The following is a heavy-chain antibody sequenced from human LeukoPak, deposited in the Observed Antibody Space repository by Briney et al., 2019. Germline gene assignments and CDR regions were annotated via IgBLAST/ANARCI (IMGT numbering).Heavy chain of an antibody. CDR1: GFTFSSYA. V-gene: IGHV3-23*01. CDR2: ISGSGGST. Sequence: GGSLRLSCAASGFTFSSYAMGWVRQAPGKGLEWVSAISGSGGSTYYADSVKGRFTISRDNSKNTLYLQMNSLRAEDTAVYYCAKVRRTRNYYYYYGMDVWGQGTTVTVSS. J-gene: IGHJ6*02. CDR3: AKVRRTRNYYYYYGMDV.